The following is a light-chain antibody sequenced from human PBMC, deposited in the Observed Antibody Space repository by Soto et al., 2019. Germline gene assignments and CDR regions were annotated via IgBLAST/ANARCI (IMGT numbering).Light chain of an antibody. CDR2: DAS. J-gene: IGKJ4*01. CDR3: QQRSNSPLT. CDR1: QSVSSY. V-gene: IGKV3-11*01. Sequence: EIVLTQSPATLSLSPGERATLSCRASQSVSSYLDWYQQKPGQAPRLLIYDASNRATGIPARFSGSGSGTVFTLTISSLEPEDFAVYYCQQRSNSPLTFGGGTKVEIK.